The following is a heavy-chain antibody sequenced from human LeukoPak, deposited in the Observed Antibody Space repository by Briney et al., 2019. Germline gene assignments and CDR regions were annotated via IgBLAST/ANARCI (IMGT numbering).Heavy chain of an antibody. V-gene: IGHV4-30-2*01. Sequence: SQTLSLTCTVSGGSISSGGYYWRWIRQPPGKGLEWIGYIYHSGSTYYNPSLKSRVTISVDRSKNQFSLKLSSVTAADTAVYYCARVVIPLGIDYWGQGTLVTVSS. CDR3: ARVVIPLGIDY. CDR2: IYHSGST. D-gene: IGHD3-16*02. CDR1: GGSISSGGYY. J-gene: IGHJ4*02.